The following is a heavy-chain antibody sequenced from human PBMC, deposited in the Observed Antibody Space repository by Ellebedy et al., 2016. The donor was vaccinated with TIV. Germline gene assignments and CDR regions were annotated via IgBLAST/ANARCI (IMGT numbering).Heavy chain of an antibody. CDR1: GDTVSSNSPA. Sequence: SQTLSLTCPISGDTVSSNSPAWNWISQSPSRRLEWLGRTYYRSKWYHDYALSVKSRISINLDTSENPFSRHLASVTPDDTAVYYCAREASRLFAFWGQGTLVTGSS. J-gene: IGHJ4*02. CDR2: TYYRSKWYH. V-gene: IGHV6-1*01. CDR3: AREASRLFAF.